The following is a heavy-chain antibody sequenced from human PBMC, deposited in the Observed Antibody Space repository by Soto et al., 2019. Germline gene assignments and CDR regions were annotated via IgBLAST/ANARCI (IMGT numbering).Heavy chain of an antibody. V-gene: IGHV3-23*01. J-gene: IGHJ5*02. CDR1: GFTFSSYA. D-gene: IGHD3-3*01. CDR2: ISGSGGST. Sequence: EVQLLESGGGLVQPGGSLRLSCAASGFTFSSYAMSWVRQAPGKGLEWVSAISGSGGSTYYADSVKGRFTISRDNSKNTLYLQMTSLRAEDTAVYYCAKVPAVNYDFWSGYENWFDPWGQGTLVTVSS. CDR3: AKVPAVNYDFWSGYENWFDP.